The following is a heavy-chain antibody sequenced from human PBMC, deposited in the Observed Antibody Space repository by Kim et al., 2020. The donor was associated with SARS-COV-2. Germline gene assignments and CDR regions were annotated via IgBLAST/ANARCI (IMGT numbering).Heavy chain of an antibody. J-gene: IGHJ6*02. V-gene: IGHV3-23*01. CDR1: GFSFSCCA. CDR2: ISHDGTSS. CDR3: AKDVWGYGGMDV. D-gene: IGHD3-16*01. Sequence: GGSLRLSCVASGFSFSCCAMTWVRQVPGKGPEWVSSISHDGTSSHYANSVRGRFTISRDDSKNTLYLQLNSLRGEDTALYYCAKDVWGYGGMDVWGQG.